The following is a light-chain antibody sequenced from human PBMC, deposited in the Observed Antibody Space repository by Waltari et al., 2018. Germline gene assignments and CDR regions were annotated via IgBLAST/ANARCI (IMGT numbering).Light chain of an antibody. CDR1: QSISTY. CDR3: QQSYSPVT. Sequence: DFQMTQSPSSLSASVGDRVTITCRASQSISTYLNWYEQKPGKAPTLLIYVASSLQSGVPSRFSGSGSGTDFTHTISSLQPDDFATYYCQQSYSPVTLGGGTKVEIK. J-gene: IGKJ4*02. V-gene: IGKV1-39*01. CDR2: VAS.